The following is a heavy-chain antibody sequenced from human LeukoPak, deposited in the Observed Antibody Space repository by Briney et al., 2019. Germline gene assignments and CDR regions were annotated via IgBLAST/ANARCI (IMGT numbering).Heavy chain of an antibody. CDR2: IYYSGST. D-gene: IGHD3-22*01. Sequence: SETLSLTCTVSGGSISSSSYYWGWIRQPPGKGLEWNGNIYYSGSTYYNASLKSRVTISLDKSKNQFSLKLSSVTAADTAVYYCARLYYYDSSGYRSWGQGTLVTVSS. CDR3: ARLYYYDSSGYRS. V-gene: IGHV4-39*07. J-gene: IGHJ4*02. CDR1: GGSISSSSYY.